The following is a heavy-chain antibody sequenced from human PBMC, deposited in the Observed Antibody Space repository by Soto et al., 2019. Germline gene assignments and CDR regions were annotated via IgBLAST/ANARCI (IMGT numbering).Heavy chain of an antibody. V-gene: IGHV5-51*01. Sequence: GESLKISCKGSGYSFTSYWIGWVRQMPGKGLEWMGIIYPGDSDTRYSPSFQGQVTISADKSISTAYLQWSSLKASDTAMYYCARPQTYYYDSSGYHLGYWGPGTLVTVS. CDR3: ARPQTYYYDSSGYHLGY. CDR2: IYPGDSDT. D-gene: IGHD3-22*01. CDR1: GYSFTSYW. J-gene: IGHJ4*02.